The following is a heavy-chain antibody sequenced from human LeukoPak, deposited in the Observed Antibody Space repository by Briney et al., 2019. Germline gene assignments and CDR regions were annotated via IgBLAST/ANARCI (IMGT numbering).Heavy chain of an antibody. CDR2: IYSGGST. D-gene: IGHD3-9*01. V-gene: IGHV3-66*01. J-gene: IGHJ3*02. CDR1: GFTVSSNY. Sequence: PGGSLRLSCAASGFTVSSNYMSWVRQAPGKGLEWVSVIYSGGSTYYADSVKGRFTISRDNSKNTLYLQMNSLRAEDTAVYYCAKEGILTGYYAFDIWGQGTMVTVSS. CDR3: AKEGILTGYYAFDI.